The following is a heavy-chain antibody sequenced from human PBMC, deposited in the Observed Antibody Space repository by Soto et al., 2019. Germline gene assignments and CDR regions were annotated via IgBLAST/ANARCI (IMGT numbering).Heavy chain of an antibody. CDR3: AKAPAPYGDYVFDY. Sequence: GGSLRLSCAASGFTFDDYAMHWVRQAPGKGLEWVSGISWNSGSIGYADSVKGRFTISRDNAKNSLYLQMNSLRAEDTALYYCAKAPAPYGDYVFDYWGQGTLVTVSS. CDR1: GFTFDDYA. V-gene: IGHV3-9*01. CDR2: ISWNSGSI. D-gene: IGHD4-17*01. J-gene: IGHJ4*02.